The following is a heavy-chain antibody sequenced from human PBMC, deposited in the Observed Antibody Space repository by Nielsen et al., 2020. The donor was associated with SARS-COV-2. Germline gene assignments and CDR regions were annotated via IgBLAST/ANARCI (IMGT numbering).Heavy chain of an antibody. J-gene: IGHJ6*02. CDR1: GYTFTGYY. D-gene: IGHD4-23*01. CDR3: ARDPVAGTGGYYGMDV. Sequence: ASVKVSCKASGYTFTGYYMHWVRQAPGQGLEWMGWINPNSGGTNYAQKFQGRVTMTRDTSISTAYMELSRLRSDDTAVYYCARDPVAGTGGYYGMDVWGQGTTVTVSS. CDR2: INPNSGGT. V-gene: IGHV1-2*02.